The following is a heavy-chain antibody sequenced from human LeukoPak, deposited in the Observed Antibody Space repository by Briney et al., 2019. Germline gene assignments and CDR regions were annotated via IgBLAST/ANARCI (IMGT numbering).Heavy chain of an antibody. CDR1: GYSFNNFG. J-gene: IGHJ4*02. Sequence: VRVSCQASGYSFNNFGISRVRQAPGQGLEWMGWISAYDGETRYEQNLQGRVTLTTDTSTSTAYMELRSLRTDDTAVYYCARVPPSAHQLLSSDYWGQGTLVTVSS. CDR3: ARVPPSAHQLLSSDY. D-gene: IGHD2-2*01. V-gene: IGHV1-18*01. CDR2: ISAYDGET.